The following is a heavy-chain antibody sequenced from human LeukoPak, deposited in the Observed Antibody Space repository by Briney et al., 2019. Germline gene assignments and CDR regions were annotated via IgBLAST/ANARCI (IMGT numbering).Heavy chain of an antibody. J-gene: IGHJ4*02. CDR3: AKDLYTVPGACDF. Sequence: GGSLRLSCAASGFSFTSYAVSWVRQAPGKGLEWISGISGKYEATYYADSVEGRFTISSDISKNTVYLEMKSLKVEDAAVYYCAKDLYTVPGACDFWGQGAPVTVSS. V-gene: IGHV3-23*01. D-gene: IGHD6-19*01. CDR2: ISGKYEAT. CDR1: GFSFTSYA.